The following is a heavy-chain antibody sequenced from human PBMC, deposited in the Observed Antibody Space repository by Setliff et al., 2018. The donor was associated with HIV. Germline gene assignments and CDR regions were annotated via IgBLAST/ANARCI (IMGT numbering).Heavy chain of an antibody. D-gene: IGHD3-10*01. J-gene: IGHJ6*02. CDR1: GGSISSHY. V-gene: IGHV4-59*11. Sequence: SETLSLTCTVSGGSISSHYWSWIRQAPGKGLEWIGTMYFRGNARNSPSLKSRVTILVDTSKNQLSLNLTSVTAADTGVYYCARPGSSSYYYAMDVWGLGTTVTVS. CDR2: MYFRGNA. CDR3: ARPGSSSYYYAMDV.